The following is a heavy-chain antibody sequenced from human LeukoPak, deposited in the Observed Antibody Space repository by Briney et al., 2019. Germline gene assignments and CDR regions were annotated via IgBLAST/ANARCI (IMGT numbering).Heavy chain of an antibody. CDR2: INRDGSEQ. CDR1: GFSFSAHW. V-gene: IGHV3-7*05. J-gene: IGHJ4*02. D-gene: IGHD2-15*01. Sequence: GGSLRLSCAASGFSFSAHWMSWVRQAPGKGLEWLANINRDGSEQYYVDSVKGRFTISRDNAMNSLYLQMNSLRADDTAVYYCAREYCSGGTCYLPGYWGQGTLVTVSS. CDR3: AREYCSGGTCYLPGY.